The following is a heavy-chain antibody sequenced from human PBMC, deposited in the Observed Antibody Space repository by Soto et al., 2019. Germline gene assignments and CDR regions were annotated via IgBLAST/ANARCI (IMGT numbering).Heavy chain of an antibody. CDR3: ARSFSAYAYTVMDV. V-gene: IGHV1-69*02. CDR2: IIPILGIT. J-gene: IGHJ6*02. D-gene: IGHD3-16*01. CDR1: GGTFSSYA. Sequence: QVQLVQSGAEVKKPGSSVKVSCTASGGTFSSYAITWARQAPGQGLEWVGRIIPILGITNFAQKFQGRVTXTAXNXTSTAYMELSSLRSEDTAVYYCARSFSAYAYTVMDVWGQGTTVTVSS.